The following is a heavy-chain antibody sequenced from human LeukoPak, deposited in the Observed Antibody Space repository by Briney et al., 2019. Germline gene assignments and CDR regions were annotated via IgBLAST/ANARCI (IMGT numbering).Heavy chain of an antibody. CDR1: GYSITSGYY. D-gene: IGHD3-10*01. Sequence: SETLSLTCTVSGYSITSGYYWGWLRQPPGKGLEWIGSIYHSGSTHYNPSLNSRVTISVDTSKNQVSLKLRSVTAADTAVYYCARGNSRYYGSGSYPVTDYWGQGTLVTVSS. CDR3: ARGNSRYYGSGSYPVTDY. CDR2: IYHSGST. V-gene: IGHV4-38-2*02. J-gene: IGHJ4*02.